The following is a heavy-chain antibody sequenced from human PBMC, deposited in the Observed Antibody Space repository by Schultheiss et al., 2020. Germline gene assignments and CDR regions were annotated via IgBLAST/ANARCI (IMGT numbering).Heavy chain of an antibody. CDR2: IYYSGST. J-gene: IGHJ4*02. V-gene: IGHV4-59*06. Sequence: SETLSLTCTFSGGSISSYYWSWIRQHPGKGLEWIGYIYYSGSTYYNPSLKSRVTISVDTSKNQFSLKLSSVTAADTAVYYCAREDYGDHGYFDYWGQGTLVTVS. CDR1: GGSISSYY. CDR3: AREDYGDHGYFDY. D-gene: IGHD4-17*01.